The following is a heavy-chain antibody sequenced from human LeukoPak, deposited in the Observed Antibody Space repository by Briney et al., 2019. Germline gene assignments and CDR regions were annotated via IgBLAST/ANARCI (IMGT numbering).Heavy chain of an antibody. V-gene: IGHV3-21*01. D-gene: IGHD3-22*01. CDR1: GFTFSTYA. CDR3: ASTPGGSKYYDPGY. Sequence: GGSLRLSCAASGFTFSTYAISWVRQAPGKGLEWVSCISSTSNYIFHADSVRGRFTISRDNAKNSLYLQMNSLRAEDTAVYYCASTPGGSKYYDPGYWGQGTLVTVSS. CDR2: ISSTSNYI. J-gene: IGHJ4*02.